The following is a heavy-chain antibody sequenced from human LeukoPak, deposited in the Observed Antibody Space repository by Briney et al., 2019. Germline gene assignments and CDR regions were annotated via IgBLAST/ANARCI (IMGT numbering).Heavy chain of an antibody. Sequence: SETLSLTCTVSGGSISSSSYYWGWIRQPPGKGLEWIGSIYYSGSTYYNPSLKSRVTISVDTSKNQFSLKLSSVTAADTAVYYCARALTYYYDSSGYYQSYYFDYWGQGTLVTVSS. CDR3: ARALTYYYDSSGYYQSYYFDY. CDR2: IYYSGST. CDR1: GGSISSSSYY. V-gene: IGHV4-39*07. J-gene: IGHJ4*02. D-gene: IGHD3-22*01.